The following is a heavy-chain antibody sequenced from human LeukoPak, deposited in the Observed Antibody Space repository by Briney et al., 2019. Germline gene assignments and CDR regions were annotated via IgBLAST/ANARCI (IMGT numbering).Heavy chain of an antibody. J-gene: IGHJ3*02. CDR2: ISSSSSFI. V-gene: IGHV3-21*04. D-gene: IGHD3-10*01. Sequence: TGGSLRLSCAGSGFNFSSYSMSWVRQAPWKGLEFVSSISSSSSFIYYADSVKGRFTISRDNAKNSLYLQMNSLRAEDTALYYCAKEYYYGSGSYYIFWGAFDIWGQGTMVTVSS. CDR3: AKEYYYGSGSYYIFWGAFDI. CDR1: GFNFSSYS.